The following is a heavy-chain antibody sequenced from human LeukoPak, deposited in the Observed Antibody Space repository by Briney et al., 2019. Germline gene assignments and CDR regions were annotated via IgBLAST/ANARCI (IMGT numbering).Heavy chain of an antibody. D-gene: IGHD3-22*01. Sequence: GGSLRLSCAASGFVFSTYTMNWVRQAPGKGLEWVSAISGSGGSTYYADSVKGRFTISRDNSKNTLYLQMNSLRAEDTAVYYCAKGDVIVVVITTPYFDSWGQGTLVTVSS. CDR3: AKGDVIVVVITTPYFDS. J-gene: IGHJ4*02. V-gene: IGHV3-23*01. CDR2: ISGSGGST. CDR1: GFVFSTYT.